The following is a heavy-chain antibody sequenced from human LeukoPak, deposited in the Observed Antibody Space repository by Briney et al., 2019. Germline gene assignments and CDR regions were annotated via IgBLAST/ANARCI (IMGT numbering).Heavy chain of an antibody. Sequence: ASVKVSCKASGYTFTGYYMHWVRQAPGQGLEWMGWINPNSGGTNYAQKFQGRVTMTRDTSISTAYMKLSRLRSDDTAVYYCASCWGYYYDSSGYYEGGAFDIWGQGTVVTVSS. CDR3: ASCWGYYYDSSGYYEGGAFDI. V-gene: IGHV1-2*02. CDR2: INPNSGGT. J-gene: IGHJ3*02. CDR1: GYTFTGYY. D-gene: IGHD3-22*01.